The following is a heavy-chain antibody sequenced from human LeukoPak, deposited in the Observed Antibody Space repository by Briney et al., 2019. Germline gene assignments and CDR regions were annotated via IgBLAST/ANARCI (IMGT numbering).Heavy chain of an antibody. CDR3: TTGKIYCSTTSCSDDY. CDR2: FHPEDGET. CDR1: GDTLTALS. Sequence: GASVKVSCMVSGDTLTALSMHWVRQAPGGGLEWMGGFHPEDGETIYAQKFQGRVTMTEDTSTDTAYMELSSLRSDDTAVYYCTTGKIYCSTTSCSDDYWGQGTLVTVSS. D-gene: IGHD2-2*01. V-gene: IGHV1-24*01. J-gene: IGHJ4*02.